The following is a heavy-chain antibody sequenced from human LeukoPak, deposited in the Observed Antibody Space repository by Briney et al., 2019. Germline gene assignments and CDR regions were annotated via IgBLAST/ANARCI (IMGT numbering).Heavy chain of an antibody. V-gene: IGHV1-2*04. D-gene: IGHD3-16*01. CDR1: GYTFTGYY. CDR3: ARLTPRTEEGLDY. CDR2: INPNSGGT. Sequence: GASVKVSCKASGYTFTGYYMHWVRQAPGQGLEWMGWINPNSGGTNYAQKFQGWVTMTRDTSISTAYMELSRLRSDDTAVYYCARLTPRTEEGLDYWGQGTLVTVSS. J-gene: IGHJ4*02.